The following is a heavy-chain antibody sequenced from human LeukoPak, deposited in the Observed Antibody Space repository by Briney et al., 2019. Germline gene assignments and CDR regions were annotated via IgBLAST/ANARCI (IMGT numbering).Heavy chain of an antibody. CDR2: VSSSSTYI. D-gene: IGHD5-18*01. CDR1: GFTFSSYG. V-gene: IGHV3-21*01. Sequence: GGSLRLSCAASGFTFSSYGMNWVRQAPGKGLEWVSSVSSSSTYIYYAYSVKGRFTISRDDAKNSLYLQMNSLRADDTAVYYCARDYDVDTPMEVDYWGQGTLVTVSS. CDR3: ARDYDVDTPMEVDY. J-gene: IGHJ4*02.